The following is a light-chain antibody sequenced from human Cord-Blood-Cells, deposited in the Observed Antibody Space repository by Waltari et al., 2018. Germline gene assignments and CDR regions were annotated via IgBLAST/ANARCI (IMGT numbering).Light chain of an antibody. CDR2: DAS. V-gene: IGKV1-5*01. Sequence: IQMTQSPSPLSASVGDIVTITCRASQSISSWLAWYQQKPGKAPKLLIYDASSLESVVPSMFSGSGSGTEFTLTISSLQPDDFATYYCQQYNSYSRTFGQGTKVEIK. CDR1: QSISSW. CDR3: QQYNSYSRT. J-gene: IGKJ1*01.